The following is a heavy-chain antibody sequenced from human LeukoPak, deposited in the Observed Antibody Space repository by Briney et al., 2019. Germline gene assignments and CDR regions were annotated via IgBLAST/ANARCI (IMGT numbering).Heavy chain of an antibody. CDR3: ARDRITTLRGVIKNRNWFDP. Sequence: GGSLRLSCAASGFTFSSYSMNWVRQAPGKGLVWVSRINGDGSSTSYADSVRGRFTISRDNAKNTLYLQMNSLRAEDTAVYYCARDRITTLRGVIKNRNWFDPWGQGTLVTVSS. V-gene: IGHV3-74*01. D-gene: IGHD3-10*01. J-gene: IGHJ5*02. CDR2: INGDGSST. CDR1: GFTFSSYS.